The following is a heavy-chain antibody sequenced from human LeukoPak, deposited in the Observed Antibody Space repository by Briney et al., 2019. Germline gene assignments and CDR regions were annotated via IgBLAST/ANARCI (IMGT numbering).Heavy chain of an antibody. D-gene: IGHD2-21*01. CDR1: GGSISSYY. V-gene: IGHV4-59*01. CDR2: IYYSGST. Sequence: SETLSLTCTVSGGSISSYYWSWIRQPPGKGLEWVGYIYYSGSTNYNPSLKSRVTISVDTSKNQFSLKLSSVTAADTAVYYCARDEGGASYSLLVYWGRGTRVTVSS. J-gene: IGHJ4*02. CDR3: ARDEGGASYSLLVY.